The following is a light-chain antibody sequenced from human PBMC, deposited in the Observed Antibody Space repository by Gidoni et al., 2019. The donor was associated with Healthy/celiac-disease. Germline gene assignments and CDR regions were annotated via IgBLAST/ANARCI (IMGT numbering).Light chain of an antibody. CDR1: QSVSSY. Sequence: EIVLPQSPATLSLSPGERATLSCRASQSVSSYLAWYQQKPAQAPRLLIYDASNRATGIPARFSGSGSGTDFTLTISSLEPEDFAVYYCQQRSNSWTFGQGTKVEIK. CDR3: QQRSNSWT. J-gene: IGKJ1*01. CDR2: DAS. V-gene: IGKV3-11*01.